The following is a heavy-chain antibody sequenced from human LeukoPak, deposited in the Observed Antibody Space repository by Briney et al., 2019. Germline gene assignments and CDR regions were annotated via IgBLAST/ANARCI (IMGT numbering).Heavy chain of an antibody. V-gene: IGHV1-24*01. D-gene: IGHD3-22*01. CDR1: GYTLTELS. Sequence: ASVKVSCKVSGYTLTELSMHWVRQAPGKGLEWMGGFDPEDGETIYAQKFQGRVTMTEDTSTDTAYMELSSLRSEDTAVCYCATLADYYDSSGYYNWYFDYWGQGTLVTVSS. CDR3: ATLADYYDSSGYYNWYFDY. J-gene: IGHJ4*02. CDR2: FDPEDGET.